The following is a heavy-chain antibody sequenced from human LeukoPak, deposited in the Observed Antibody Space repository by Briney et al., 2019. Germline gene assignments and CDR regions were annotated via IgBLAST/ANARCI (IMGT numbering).Heavy chain of an antibody. V-gene: IGHV4-30-4*01. D-gene: IGHD3-10*01. CDR2: IYYSGST. CDR1: GGSISSGDYY. Sequence: SQTLSLTCTVSGGSISSGDYYWSWIRQPPGKGLVWIGYIYYSGSTYYNPSLKSRVTISVDTSKNQFSLKLSSVTAADTAVYYCARATMVRGAGGLDPWGQGTLVTVSS. J-gene: IGHJ5*02. CDR3: ARATMVRGAGGLDP.